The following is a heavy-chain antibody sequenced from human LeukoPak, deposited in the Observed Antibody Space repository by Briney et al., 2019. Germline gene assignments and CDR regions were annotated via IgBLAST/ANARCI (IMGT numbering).Heavy chain of an antibody. J-gene: IGHJ3*02. CDR3: TRESTSAYGPGAFDI. CDR2: INSGGDI. D-gene: IGHD3-16*01. V-gene: IGHV3-48*03. Sequence: PGGSLRLSCAASGFTFSSYQMHWVRQPPGKGLEWVSYINSGGDIYYGDSVKGRFTISRDNAKNSLYLQMNSLRAEDTAVYYCTRESTSAYGPGAFDIWGQGTMVTVSS. CDR1: GFTFSSYQ.